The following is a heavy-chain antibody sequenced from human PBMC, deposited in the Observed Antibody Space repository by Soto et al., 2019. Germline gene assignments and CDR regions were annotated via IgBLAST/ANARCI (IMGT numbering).Heavy chain of an antibody. D-gene: IGHD3-3*01. V-gene: IGHV3-23*01. Sequence: EVQLFESGGGLVQPGGSLILSCAASGFTFSNYDMSWVRQAPGKGLEWVSDISDTGGSTHYADSVKGRFTVSRDNSKNTVYLQMSSLRAEDTALYFCAKPHYHLWSGFSPFGGMDVWGQGTTVTVSS. CDR2: ISDTGGST. CDR1: GFTFSNYD. J-gene: IGHJ6*02. CDR3: AKPHYHLWSGFSPFGGMDV.